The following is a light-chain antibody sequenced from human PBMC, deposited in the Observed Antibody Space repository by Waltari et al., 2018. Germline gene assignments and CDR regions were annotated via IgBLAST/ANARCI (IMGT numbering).Light chain of an antibody. CDR3: QVWDNSRDLVL. J-gene: IGLJ2*01. V-gene: IGLV3-21*02. Sequence: SYVLTQPPSVSVAPGGTAAITCGGDNLGRQGGSWYQQRPGQAPVLVVDDDSDRPSEIPERFSGSISGNMATLTVSRVEAGDEADYYCQVWDNSRDLVLIGGGTKLTVL. CDR1: NLGRQG. CDR2: DDS.